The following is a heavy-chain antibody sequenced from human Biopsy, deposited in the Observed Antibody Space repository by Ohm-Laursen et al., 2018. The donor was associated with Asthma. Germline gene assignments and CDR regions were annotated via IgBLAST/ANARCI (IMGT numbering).Heavy chain of an antibody. CDR1: GDSFSNYA. CDR3: ARGYSGSDRIVYYYSGLEV. CDR2: LIPVLGTP. V-gene: IGHV1-69*01. D-gene: IGHD5-12*01. J-gene: IGHJ6*02. Sequence: SSVKVSCKASGDSFSNYAISWVRQAPGQGLEWMGGLIPVLGTPDHAQMFEGRVTIAADGSTSTAYMELSSLSSEDTAVYYCARGYSGSDRIVYYYSGLEVWGQGTTVTVSS.